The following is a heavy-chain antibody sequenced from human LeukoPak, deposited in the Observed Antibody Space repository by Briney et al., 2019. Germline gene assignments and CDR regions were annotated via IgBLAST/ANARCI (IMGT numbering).Heavy chain of an antibody. CDR3: ARDPHYYGSSGFEGSY. V-gene: IGHV3-7*03. D-gene: IGHD3-22*01. CDR2: VQQEGSEK. J-gene: IGHJ4*02. Sequence: GGSLRLSCAASGFTFNSYWMSWVRQAPGKGLEWVANVQQEGSEKYYVDSVKGRFTISRDNAKNPLYLQMNSLRAEDTAVYYCARDPHYYGSSGFEGSYWGQGTLVTVSS. CDR1: GFTFNSYW.